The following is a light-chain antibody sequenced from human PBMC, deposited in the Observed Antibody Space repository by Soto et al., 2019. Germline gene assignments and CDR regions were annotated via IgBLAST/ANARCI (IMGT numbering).Light chain of an antibody. CDR3: QLYGKLPPYT. CDR1: QDIDNY. Sequence: DIQMTQSPSSLSASVGDRVTITCQASQDIDNYLNWYQQKPGQAPKLLIYDAYNLETGVPSRFSGRGSGTDFTFTISSLQPEDVATYYCQLYGKLPPYTFGQGTKLEL. V-gene: IGKV1-33*01. J-gene: IGKJ2*01. CDR2: DAY.